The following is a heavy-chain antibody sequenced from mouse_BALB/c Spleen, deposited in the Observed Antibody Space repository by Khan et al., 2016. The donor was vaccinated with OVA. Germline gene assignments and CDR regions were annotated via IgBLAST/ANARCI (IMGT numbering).Heavy chain of an antibody. J-gene: IGHJ3*01. V-gene: IGHV1S137*01. D-gene: IGHD1-3*01. CDR1: GYTFTDFA. CDR3: VRGSGHSRFGY. CDR2: ISTYYGDA. Sequence: QVQLKQSGAELVRPGVSVKISCKGSGYTFTDFALHWVKQSHAKSLEWIVVISTYYGDATYNQKFKGKATMTVDKSSSTAYVELARLTSDDSAIYFCVRGSGHSRFGYWGQGTLVTVSA.